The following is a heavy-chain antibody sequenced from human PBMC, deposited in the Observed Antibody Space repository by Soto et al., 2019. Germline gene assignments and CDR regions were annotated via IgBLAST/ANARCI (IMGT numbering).Heavy chain of an antibody. Sequence: EVQLVESGGGMVQPGGSLRVSCAASGFTLSSYSMHWVRQAPGKGLEWVSYISGSGGTIYYADSVKGRFTISRDTAMKPLSVQMNSLRDEDTAVYFCAREAGLRSSGWSYYFDFWGEGTRVTVSS. CDR1: GFTLSSYS. CDR3: AREAGLRSSGWSYYFDF. D-gene: IGHD6-19*01. V-gene: IGHV3-48*02. CDR2: ISGSGGTI. J-gene: IGHJ4*02.